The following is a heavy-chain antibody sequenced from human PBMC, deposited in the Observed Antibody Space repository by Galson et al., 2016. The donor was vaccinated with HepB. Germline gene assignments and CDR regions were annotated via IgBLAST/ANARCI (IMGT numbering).Heavy chain of an antibody. D-gene: IGHD3-3*01. Sequence: SLRLSCAASGITFNVYAMHWVRQAPGKGLEWVAVISYDGDRKYYADSVKGRFTISRDDSTKTLYLQMNSLGPDDTAMYYCAKDSGGGPYDSWNSPGFSDVFWGQGTLVTVSS. CDR2: ISYDGDRK. CDR1: GITFNVYA. CDR3: AKDSGGGPYDSWNSPGFSDVF. J-gene: IGHJ4*02. V-gene: IGHV3-30*18.